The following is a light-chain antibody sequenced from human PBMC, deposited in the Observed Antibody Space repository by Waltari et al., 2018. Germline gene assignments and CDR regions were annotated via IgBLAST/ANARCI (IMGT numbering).Light chain of an antibody. CDR3: YSTDTSGNHV. V-gene: IGLV3-10*01. Sequence: SYELTQPPSVSVSPGQTARITCSGDALTKKYAYWYQQKSGQAPILIIYEDNRRPSGIPERFSGSTSGTLATLTIRGAQGDDEGDYYCYSTDTSGNHVFGGGTKLTVL. CDR2: EDN. J-gene: IGLJ3*02. CDR1: ALTKKY.